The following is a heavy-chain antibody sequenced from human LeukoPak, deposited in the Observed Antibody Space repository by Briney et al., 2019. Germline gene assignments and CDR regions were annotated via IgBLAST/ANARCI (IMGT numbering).Heavy chain of an antibody. CDR3: ARVPEPMVRGVINWFDP. V-gene: IGHV1-2*02. CDR2: INPNSGGT. Sequence: ASVKVSCKASGYTFTGYYMHWVRQAPGQGLEWMGWINPNSGGTNYAQKFQGRVTMTRDTSISTAYMELSRLRSDDTAVYYCARVPEPMVRGVINWFDPWGQGTLVTVSS. D-gene: IGHD3-10*01. J-gene: IGHJ5*02. CDR1: GYTFTGYY.